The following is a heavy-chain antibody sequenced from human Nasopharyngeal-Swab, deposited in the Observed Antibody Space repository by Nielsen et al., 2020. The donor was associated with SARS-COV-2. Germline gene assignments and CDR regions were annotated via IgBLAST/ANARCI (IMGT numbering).Heavy chain of an antibody. CDR2: ISGSGGST. CDR1: GFTFSSYA. V-gene: IGHV3-23*01. Sequence: GESLKISCAASGFTFSSYAMSWVRQAPGKGLEWGSAISGSGGSTYYADSVKGRFTISRDNSKNTLYLQMNSLRAEDTAVYYCAKDYNSVGWGSNKIYYMDVWGKGTTVTVSS. CDR3: AKDYNSVGWGSNKIYYMDV. D-gene: IGHD3-16*01. J-gene: IGHJ6*03.